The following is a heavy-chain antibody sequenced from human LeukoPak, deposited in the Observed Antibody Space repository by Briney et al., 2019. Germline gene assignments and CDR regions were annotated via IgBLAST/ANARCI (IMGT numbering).Heavy chain of an antibody. V-gene: IGHV1-8*03. D-gene: IGHD2-21*01. CDR3: ARVSPHCGGDCFDWYFDL. CDR2: MNPNNGDT. J-gene: IGHJ2*01. Sequence: ASVKVCCKASGYTFSSYDINWIRQATGQGLEWMGWMNPNNGDTGYAQKFQGRLSITRNTSITTAYMELTSLKSEDTAVYYCARVSPHCGGDCFDWYFDLWGRGTLVTVSS. CDR1: GYTFSSYD.